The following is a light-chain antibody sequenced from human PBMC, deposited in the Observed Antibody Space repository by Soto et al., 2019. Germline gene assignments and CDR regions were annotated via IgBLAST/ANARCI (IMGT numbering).Light chain of an antibody. CDR1: QSVTTF. J-gene: IGKJ4*01. V-gene: IGKV3-11*01. CDR2: DAS. Sequence: EIVLTQSPVTLSLSPGERATLSCRASQSVTTFLAWYQQKPGQAPRLLIYDASKRVTGIPARFSGSGSGTDFTLTISSLEPEDFAVYYCQQRTNWPLTFGGGIKVEIK. CDR3: QQRTNWPLT.